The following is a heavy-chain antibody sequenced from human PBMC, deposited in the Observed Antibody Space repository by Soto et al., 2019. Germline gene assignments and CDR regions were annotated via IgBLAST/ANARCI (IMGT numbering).Heavy chain of an antibody. D-gene: IGHD3-3*02. CDR2: IYHSGST. Sequence: PSETLSLTCAVSGGSISSGGYSWSWIRQPPGKGLEWIGYIYHSGSTYYNPSLKSRVTISVDRSKNQFSLKLSSVTAADTAVYYCAREAGQHSRWLDPWGQGTLVTVSS. CDR3: AREAGQHSRWLDP. CDR1: GGSISSGGYS. J-gene: IGHJ5*02. V-gene: IGHV4-30-2*01.